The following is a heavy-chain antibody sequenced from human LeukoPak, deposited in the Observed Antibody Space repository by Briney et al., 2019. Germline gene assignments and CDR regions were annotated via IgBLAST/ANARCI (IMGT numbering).Heavy chain of an antibody. CDR2: IYYSGST. CDR3: ARRTDSSDYLFDY. V-gene: IGHV4-30-4*01. Sequence: SESLSLTCTVSGGSISSYYWSWIRQPPGKGLEWIGYIYYSGSTYYNPSLKTRVTISVDTSKNQFSLKLSSVTAADTAVYYCARRTDSSDYLFDYWGQGTLVTVLS. CDR1: GGSISSYY. J-gene: IGHJ4*02. D-gene: IGHD3-22*01.